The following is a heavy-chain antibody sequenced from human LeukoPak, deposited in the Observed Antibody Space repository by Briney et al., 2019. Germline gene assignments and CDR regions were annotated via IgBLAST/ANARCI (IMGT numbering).Heavy chain of an antibody. Sequence: SVKVSCKASGGTFSSYAISWVRQAPGQGLEWMGGIIPIFGTANYAQKFQGRVTITADESTSTAYMELSSLRSEDTAVYYCGRAEMATNPFDYWGQGTLVTVSS. CDR3: GRAEMATNPFDY. J-gene: IGHJ4*02. D-gene: IGHD5-24*01. CDR1: GGTFSSYA. V-gene: IGHV1-69*13. CDR2: IIPIFGTA.